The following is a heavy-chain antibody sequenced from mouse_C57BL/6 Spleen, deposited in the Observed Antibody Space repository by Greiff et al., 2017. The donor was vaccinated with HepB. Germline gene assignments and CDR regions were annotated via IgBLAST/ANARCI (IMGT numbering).Heavy chain of an antibody. CDR3: ARWGETDYYYGSSVYYFDY. J-gene: IGHJ2*01. D-gene: IGHD1-1*01. CDR2: INPSTGGT. V-gene: IGHV1-42*01. CDR1: GYSFTGYY. Sequence: EVQLQQSGPELVKPGASVKISCKASGYSFTGYYMNCVKQSPEKSLEWIGEINPSTGGTTYNQKFKAKATLTVDKSSSTAYMQLKSLTSEDSAVYYCARWGETDYYYGSSVYYFDYWGQGTTLTVSS.